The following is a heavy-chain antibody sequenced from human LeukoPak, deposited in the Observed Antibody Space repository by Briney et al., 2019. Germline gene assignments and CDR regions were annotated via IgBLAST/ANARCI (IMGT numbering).Heavy chain of an antibody. CDR1: GGSISSYY. CDR3: ARDFQGSDAFDI. Sequence: SETLSLTCTVSGGSISSYYWSWIRQPPGKGLEWIGYIYYSGSTNSNPSLKSRVTISVDTSKNQFSLKLSSVTAADTAVYYCARDFQGSDAFDIWGQGTMVTVSS. V-gene: IGHV4-59*01. CDR2: IYYSGST. J-gene: IGHJ3*02. D-gene: IGHD3-10*01.